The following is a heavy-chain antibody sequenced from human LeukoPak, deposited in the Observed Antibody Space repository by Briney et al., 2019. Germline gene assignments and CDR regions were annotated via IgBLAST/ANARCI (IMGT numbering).Heavy chain of an antibody. J-gene: IGHJ4*02. Sequence: PGGSLRLSCAASGFTFSSYSMNWVRQAPGKGLEWVSSISSSSSYIYYADSVKGRFTISRDNAKNSLYLQMNSLRAEDTAVYYCARSTCGWSVSCPTDGYYFDYWGQGTLVTVSS. CDR3: ARSTCGWSVSCPTDGYYFDY. CDR2: ISSSSSYI. D-gene: IGHD6-19*01. V-gene: IGHV3-21*01. CDR1: GFTFSSYS.